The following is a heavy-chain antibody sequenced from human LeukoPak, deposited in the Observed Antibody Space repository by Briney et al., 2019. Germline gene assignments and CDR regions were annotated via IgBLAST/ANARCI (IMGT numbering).Heavy chain of an antibody. CDR3: ARGGYCSSTSCRRFSYFDL. V-gene: IGHV3-30-3*01. Sequence: GRSLRLSCAASGFTFSSYAMHWVRQAPGKGLEWVAVISYDGSNKYYADSVKGRFTISRDNSKNTLYLQMNSLRAEDTAVYYCARGGYCSSTSCRRFSYFDLWGRGTLVTVSS. D-gene: IGHD2-2*03. CDR2: ISYDGSNK. CDR1: GFTFSSYA. J-gene: IGHJ2*01.